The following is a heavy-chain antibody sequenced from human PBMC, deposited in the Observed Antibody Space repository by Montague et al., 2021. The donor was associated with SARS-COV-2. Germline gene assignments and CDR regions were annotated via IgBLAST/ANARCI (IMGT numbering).Heavy chain of an antibody. Sequence: VKPTRTLTLTCTFSGFSLSTSGMRASWIRQPPGKALEWLARIDWDDDKFYSTSLKTRLTISKDTSKNQVVLTMTNMDPVDTATYYCARSYYDILTAYYTPFDYWGQGTLVTVSS. CDR2: IDWDDDK. D-gene: IGHD3-9*01. J-gene: IGHJ4*02. CDR3: ARSYYDILTAYYTPFDY. V-gene: IGHV2-70*04. CDR1: GFSLSTSGMR.